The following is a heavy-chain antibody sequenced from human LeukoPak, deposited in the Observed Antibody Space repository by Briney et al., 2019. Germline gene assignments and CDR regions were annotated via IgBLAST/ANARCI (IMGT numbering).Heavy chain of an antibody. V-gene: IGHV3-30*18. CDR3: AKDTAASIAAAGSFDY. Sequence: GGSLRLSCAASGFTFSSYGMHWVRQAPGKGLEWVAVISDDGSNKYYVDSVKGRFTISRDNPKNTLYLQMNSLRAEDTAVYYCAKDTAASIAAAGSFDYWGQGTLVTVSS. CDR1: GFTFSSYG. J-gene: IGHJ4*02. D-gene: IGHD6-13*01. CDR2: ISDDGSNK.